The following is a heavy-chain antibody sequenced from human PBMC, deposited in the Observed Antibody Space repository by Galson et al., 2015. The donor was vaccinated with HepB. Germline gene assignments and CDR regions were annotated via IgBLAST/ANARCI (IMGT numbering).Heavy chain of an antibody. V-gene: IGHV3-49*03. CDR2: IRSNTYGGTT. D-gene: IGHD1-7*01. J-gene: IGHJ4*02. CDR1: GFTFRDIA. Sequence: ASGFTFRDIAMSWFRQAPGKGLEWIGFIRSNTYGGTTQYAASVKGRFTISRDDSKSISYLQMNSLKTDDTAVYFCSSGNYDGGSDHWGQGTLVTVSS. CDR3: SSGNYDGGSDH.